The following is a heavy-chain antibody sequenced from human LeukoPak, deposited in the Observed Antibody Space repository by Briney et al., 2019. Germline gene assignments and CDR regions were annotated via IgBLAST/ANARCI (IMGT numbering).Heavy chain of an antibody. D-gene: IGHD3-10*01. CDR2: TYYRSKWYN. CDR1: GDSLSSNSAA. Sequence: PSQTLSLTCAISGDSLSSNSAAWNWIRHSPSRGLEWLGRTYYRSKWYNDYAVSVKSRITINPDTSKNQFSLQLNSVTPEDTAVYYCAKETYYYGSGSYFHDAFDIWGQGTMVTVSS. J-gene: IGHJ3*02. V-gene: IGHV6-1*01. CDR3: AKETYYYGSGSYFHDAFDI.